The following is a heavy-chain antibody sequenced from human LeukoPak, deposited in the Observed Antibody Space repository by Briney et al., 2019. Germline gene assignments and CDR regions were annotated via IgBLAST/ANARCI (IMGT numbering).Heavy chain of an antibody. CDR3: AKEPYGDSGLVLGS. Sequence: GGSLRLSCAAAGFTFKNYAMNWVRQAPGRGLEWVSGISRSGGSTYYADSVKGWFTISRDNSKNTLFLQMNSLRADDTAGYYCAKEPYGDSGLVLGSWGQGTLVTVSS. CDR1: GFTFKNYA. D-gene: IGHD4-17*01. CDR2: ISRSGGST. J-gene: IGHJ4*02. V-gene: IGHV3-23*01.